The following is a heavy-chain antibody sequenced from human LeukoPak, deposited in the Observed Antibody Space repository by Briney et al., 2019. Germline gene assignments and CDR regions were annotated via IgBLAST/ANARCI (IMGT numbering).Heavy chain of an antibody. Sequence: SETLSLTCTVSGYSISSGYYWGWIRQPPGKGLEWIGSIYHSGSTYYNPSLKSRVTISVDTSENQFSLKLNSVTAADTAVYSCARYAVGSDYYMDVWGKGTTVTISS. V-gene: IGHV4-38-2*02. CDR2: IYHSGST. CDR3: ARYAVGSDYYMDV. CDR1: GYSISSGYY. J-gene: IGHJ6*03. D-gene: IGHD3-10*01.